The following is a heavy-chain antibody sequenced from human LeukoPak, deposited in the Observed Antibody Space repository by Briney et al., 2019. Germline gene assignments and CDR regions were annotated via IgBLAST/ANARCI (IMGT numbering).Heavy chain of an antibody. CDR3: ATRENGVTIFGVVIIWDY. CDR2: IWYDGSNK. V-gene: IGHV3-33*01. CDR1: GFTFSSYG. J-gene: IGHJ4*02. D-gene: IGHD3-3*01. Sequence: PGGSLRLSCAASGFTFSSYGMHWVRQAPGKGLEWVAVIWYDGSNKYYADSVKGRFTISRDNSKNTLYLQMNSLRAEDTAVYYCATRENGVTIFGVVIIWDYWGQGTLVTVSS.